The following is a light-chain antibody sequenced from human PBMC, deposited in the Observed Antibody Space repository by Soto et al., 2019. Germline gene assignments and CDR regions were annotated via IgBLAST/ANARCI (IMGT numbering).Light chain of an antibody. V-gene: IGKV3-15*01. J-gene: IGKJ4*01. Sequence: EIVMWHSPSTLSVSQGERATLYCTVSQSVRSQLALYQQKLGQAPRLLIYGASTRATGMPARFSGSCFGTEFTLTISSLQSEDFAVYYCQKYNNWPLLTFGGGTKVDIK. CDR3: QKYNNWPLLT. CDR2: GAS. CDR1: QSVRSQ.